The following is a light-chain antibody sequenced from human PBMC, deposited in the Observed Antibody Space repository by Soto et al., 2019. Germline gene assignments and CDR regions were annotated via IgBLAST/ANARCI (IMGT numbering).Light chain of an antibody. V-gene: IGKV1-5*03. J-gene: IGKJ2*01. Sequence: DIQMTQSPSTLSASVGDRVTITCRASQSISNWLAWYQQKPGKAPKLLLYKAPTLQSGVPSRFSGSGSGTEFTLTISSLQPDDFATYYCQQYNSYPYTFGQGTKVDIK. CDR3: QQYNSYPYT. CDR2: KAP. CDR1: QSISNW.